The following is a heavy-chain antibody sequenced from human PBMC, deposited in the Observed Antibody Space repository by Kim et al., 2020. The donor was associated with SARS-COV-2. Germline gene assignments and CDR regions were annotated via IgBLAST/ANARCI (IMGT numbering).Heavy chain of an antibody. CDR1: GFTFSSYA. CDR2: ISGSGGST. CDR3: AKDAALLVVPAAVFDY. Sequence: GGSLRRSCAASGFTFSSYAMSWVRQAPGKGLEWVSAISGSGGSTYYADSVKGRFTISRDNSKNTLYLQMNSLRAEDTAVYYCAKDAALLVVPAAVFDYWGQGTLVTVSS. D-gene: IGHD2-2*01. J-gene: IGHJ4*02. V-gene: IGHV3-23*01.